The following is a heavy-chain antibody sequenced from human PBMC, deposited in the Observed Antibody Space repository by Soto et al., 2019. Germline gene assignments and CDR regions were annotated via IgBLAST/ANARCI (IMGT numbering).Heavy chain of an antibody. J-gene: IGHJ4*02. CDR2: IIPMFGTA. CDR1: GGTFSRHA. CDR3: ARGWGYDSSDYYYAY. V-gene: IGHV1-69*01. D-gene: IGHD3-22*01. Sequence: QVQLVQSGAEVRKPGSSVKVSCKASGGTFSRHAISWVRQAPVQGLEWMGGIIPMFGTANHAQKFQGRVTIIADESTSTAYMELSSLRSEDTAIYYCARGWGYDSSDYYYAYWGQGTVVIVSS.